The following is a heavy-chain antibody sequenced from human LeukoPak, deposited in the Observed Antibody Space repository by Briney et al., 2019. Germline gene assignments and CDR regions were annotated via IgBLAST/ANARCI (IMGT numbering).Heavy chain of an antibody. D-gene: IGHD5-18*01. CDR2: ISTSSSYI. CDR1: GFTFSSHS. J-gene: IGHJ6*03. Sequence: GGSLRLSCAASGFTFSSHSINWVRQAPGKGLEWVSFISTSSSYIYYADSVKGRFTISRDNAKNSLYLQMSSLRAEDTALYYCARDRREIQVWPREYYYNYMDVWGKGTTVTISS. V-gene: IGHV3-21*01. CDR3: ARDRREIQVWPREYYYNYMDV.